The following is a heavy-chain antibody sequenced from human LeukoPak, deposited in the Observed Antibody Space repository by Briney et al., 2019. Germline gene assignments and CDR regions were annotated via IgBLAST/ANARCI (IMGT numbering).Heavy chain of an antibody. Sequence: SETLSLTCAVYGGSFSSYYWSWIRQPPGKGLEWIGEINHSGSTNYNPSLKSRVTISVDTSKNQFSLKLSSVTAADTAVYYCAGYDSSGYPDYWGQGTLVTVSS. D-gene: IGHD3-22*01. CDR1: GGSFSSYY. CDR2: INHSGST. CDR3: AGYDSSGYPDY. V-gene: IGHV4-34*01. J-gene: IGHJ4*02.